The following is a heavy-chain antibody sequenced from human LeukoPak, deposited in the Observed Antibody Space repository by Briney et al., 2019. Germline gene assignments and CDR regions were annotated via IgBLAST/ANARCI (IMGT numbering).Heavy chain of an antibody. CDR1: GYSISSGYC. CDR3: ARALGGPYDYVWGTYRYPFDY. D-gene: IGHD3-16*02. V-gene: IGHV4-38-2*01. J-gene: IGHJ4*02. CDR2: MCHSGST. Sequence: SETLSLTCAVSGYSISSGYCWGWIRQPPGKGLEWIGSMCHSGSTYYNPSLKSRFTISVDSSKNQFSLKLSSVTAADTAVYYCARALGGPYDYVWGTYRYPFDYWGQGTLVTVSS.